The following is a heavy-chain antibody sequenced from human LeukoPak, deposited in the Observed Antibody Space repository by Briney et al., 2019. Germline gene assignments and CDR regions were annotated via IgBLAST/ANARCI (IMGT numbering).Heavy chain of an antibody. J-gene: IGHJ4*02. Sequence: PSETLSLTCTVSGGSIRNYYWSWIRQPPGKGLERIGYVYHTGNTKYNPSLESRATISIDTSKNQFSLKLSSVTAADSAAYYCAKSDGSGSYFDYWGQGTLVTVS. CDR2: VYHTGNT. D-gene: IGHD3-10*01. V-gene: IGHV4-59*03. CDR3: AKSDGSGSYFDY. CDR1: GGSIRNYY.